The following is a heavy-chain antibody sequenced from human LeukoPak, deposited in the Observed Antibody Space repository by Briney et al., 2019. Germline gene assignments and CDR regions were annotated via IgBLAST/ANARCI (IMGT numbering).Heavy chain of an antibody. D-gene: IGHD4-17*01. Sequence: AETLSLTCAVYGGSFSGYYWSWIRQPPGKGLEWIGEINHSGSTNYNPSLKSRVTISVDTSKNKFSLKLSSVTAADTAVYYCARVKDYAGFDYWGQGTLVTVSS. J-gene: IGHJ4*02. CDR1: GGSFSGYY. CDR2: INHSGST. V-gene: IGHV4-34*01. CDR3: ARVKDYAGFDY.